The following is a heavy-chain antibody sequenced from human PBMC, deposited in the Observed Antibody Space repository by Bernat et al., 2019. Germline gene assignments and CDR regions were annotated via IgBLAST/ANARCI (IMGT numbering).Heavy chain of an antibody. J-gene: IGHJ6*02. Sequence: EVQLVESGGGMVQPGGSLRLSCAASGFTFSDHYMDWVRQAPGKGLEWVARTRNKAQSYTTEYAASVKDRFIVSRDDSKNSLYLQMNSLKVEDTAVYFCARGSANSNIGDYYGLDVWGQGTTVTVSS. CDR1: GFTFSDHY. CDR3: ARGSANSNIGDYYGLDV. CDR2: TRNKAQSYTT. D-gene: IGHD2-15*01. V-gene: IGHV3-72*01.